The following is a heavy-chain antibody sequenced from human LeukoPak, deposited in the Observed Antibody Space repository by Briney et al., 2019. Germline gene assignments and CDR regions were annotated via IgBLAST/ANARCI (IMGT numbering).Heavy chain of an antibody. J-gene: IGHJ4*02. D-gene: IGHD2-21*02. CDR2: IYYSGST. V-gene: IGHV4-39*01. CDR1: TGSISSSTNYY. CDR3: ARHHHNHSYYY. Sequence: SETLSLTCSVSTGSISSSTNYYWGSVRQPPGKGLEWIGSIYYSGSTNYHPSLKSRITISVDTSQNHFSLNVRNVSAADTGGYYCARHHHNHSYYYWGQGTLVTVSS.